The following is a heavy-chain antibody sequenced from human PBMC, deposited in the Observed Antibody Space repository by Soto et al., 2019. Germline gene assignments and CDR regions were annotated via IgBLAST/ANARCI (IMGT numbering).Heavy chain of an antibody. Sequence: GASVKVSCKASGYTFTGYYMHWVRQAPGQGLEWMGWINPNSGGTNYAQKFQGWVTMTRDTSISTAYMELSRLRSDDTAVYYCARGQSSGWLKKPIYYMDVWGKGTTVTVSS. V-gene: IGHV1-2*04. CDR2: INPNSGGT. CDR3: ARGQSSGWLKKPIYYMDV. CDR1: GYTFTGYY. D-gene: IGHD6-19*01. J-gene: IGHJ6*03.